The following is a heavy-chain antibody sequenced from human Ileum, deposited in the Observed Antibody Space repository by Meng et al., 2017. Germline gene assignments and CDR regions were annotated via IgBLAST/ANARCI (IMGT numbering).Heavy chain of an antibody. D-gene: IGHD4-23*01. CDR1: SGSISSNTY. CDR3: ARHGGYSQDF. V-gene: IGHV4-4*02. Sequence: QGQLQESGPGLVRPSGTLSLTCAVSSGSISSNTYWSWVRQPPGKGLEWIGQISHSGSAYYNPSLKSRVTMSVDKSKSQFSLMLTSVTAADTAICYCARHGGYSQDFWGQGTLVTVSS. J-gene: IGHJ4*02. CDR2: ISHSGSA.